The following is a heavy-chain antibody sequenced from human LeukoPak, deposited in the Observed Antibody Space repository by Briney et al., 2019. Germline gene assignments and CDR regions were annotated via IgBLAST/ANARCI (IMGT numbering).Heavy chain of an antibody. J-gene: IGHJ6*02. V-gene: IGHV3-48*03. CDR3: ARGYGMDV. CDR1: RFTFSSYE. CDR2: ISSICSTK. Sequence: GRCLRLFYAASRFTFSSYEMNWVSQASGKGREGVSYISSICSTKHYADSVKRRFTYCRGNAKNSLYLQMNSMRAEDTAVYYCARGYGMDVWGQGTTVTVSS.